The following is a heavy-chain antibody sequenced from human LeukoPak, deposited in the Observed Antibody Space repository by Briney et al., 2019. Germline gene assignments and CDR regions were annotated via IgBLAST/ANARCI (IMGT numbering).Heavy chain of an antibody. CDR3: ARHGGYYGSGSYYFDY. CDR2: INHSGST. V-gene: IGHV4-38-2*02. D-gene: IGHD3-10*01. J-gene: IGHJ4*02. CDR1: GYSISSGYY. Sequence: SETLSLTCTVSGYSISSGYYWGWIRQPPGKGLEWIGEINHSGSTNYNPSLKSRVTISVDTSKNQFSLKLSSVTAADTAVYYCARHGGYYGSGSYYFDYWGQGTLVTVSS.